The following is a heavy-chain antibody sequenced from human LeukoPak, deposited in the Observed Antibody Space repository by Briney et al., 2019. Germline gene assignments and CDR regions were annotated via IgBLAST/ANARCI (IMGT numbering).Heavy chain of an antibody. CDR3: ALGVEWFGEFDY. CDR1: GCTFTGYY. J-gene: IGHJ4*02. Sequence: ASVKVSCKASGCTFTGYYMHWVRQAPGQGLEWMGWINPNSGGTNYAQKFQGRVTMTRDTSISTAYMELSRLRSDDTAVYYCALGVEWFGEFDYWGQGTLVTVSS. D-gene: IGHD3-10*01. V-gene: IGHV1-2*02. CDR2: INPNSGGT.